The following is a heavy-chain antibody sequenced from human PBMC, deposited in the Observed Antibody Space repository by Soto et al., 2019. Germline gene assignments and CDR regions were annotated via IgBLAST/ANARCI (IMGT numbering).Heavy chain of an antibody. D-gene: IGHD3-10*01. J-gene: IGHJ4*02. CDR3: ARDLGAFNYGSAYFDY. Sequence: AGGSVRLSCAPSGFTFSTYGMHWVRQAPGKGLEWVAVIWYDGSNQYYADSVKGRFTISRDNSKNMLYLQMNSLRAEDTAVYYCARDLGAFNYGSAYFDYWGQGTPVTVSS. CDR1: GFTFSTYG. V-gene: IGHV3-33*01. CDR2: IWYDGSNQ.